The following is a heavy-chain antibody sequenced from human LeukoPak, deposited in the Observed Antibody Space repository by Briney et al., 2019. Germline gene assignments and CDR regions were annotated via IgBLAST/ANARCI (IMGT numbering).Heavy chain of an antibody. D-gene: IGHD3-16*01. J-gene: IGHJ6*03. CDR2: IYSSGTT. CDR3: ARAFYPGYYSYMAV. Sequence: SQTLSLTCTVSGDSINSGNNYWSWIRQPAGKGPEWIGHIYSSGTTNYNPSLKSRVTISVDTSKNQFSLKLSSVTAADTAVYYCARAFYPGYYSYMAVWGKATTVTVSS. V-gene: IGHV4-61*09. CDR1: GDSINSGNNY.